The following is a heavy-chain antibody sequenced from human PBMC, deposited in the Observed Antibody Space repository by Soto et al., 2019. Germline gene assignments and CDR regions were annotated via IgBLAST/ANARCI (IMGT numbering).Heavy chain of an antibody. CDR3: ARGHRGYWFDP. Sequence: SETLSLTCTVSGGSISSYYWSWIRQPPGKGLEWIGYIYYSGSTNYNPSLKSRVTISVDTSKNQFSLKLSSVTAADTAVYYCARGHRGYWFDPGGQGTLVTVSS. CDR1: GGSISSYY. CDR2: IYYSGST. D-gene: IGHD3-10*01. J-gene: IGHJ5*02. V-gene: IGHV4-59*01.